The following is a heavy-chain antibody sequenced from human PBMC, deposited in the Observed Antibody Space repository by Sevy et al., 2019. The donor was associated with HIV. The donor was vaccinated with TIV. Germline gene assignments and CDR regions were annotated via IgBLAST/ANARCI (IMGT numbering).Heavy chain of an antibody. CDR2: ISSSIITI. J-gene: IGHJ6*02. CDR1: GFTFSSYG. CDR3: ATVRSVGLGGHDRIDV. Sequence: GGSLRLSCAASGFTFSSYGMNWVRHAPGKGLECVSYISSSIITIYYADSVKGRFPISRDNAKNSMYLQMNSLRDEDTAVCYCATVRSVGLGGHDRIDVRGQRTTVTV. V-gene: IGHV3-48*02. D-gene: IGHD3-16*01.